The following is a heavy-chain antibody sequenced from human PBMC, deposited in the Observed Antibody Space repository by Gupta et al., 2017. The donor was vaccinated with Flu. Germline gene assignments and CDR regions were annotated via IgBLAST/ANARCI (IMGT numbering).Heavy chain of an antibody. CDR1: GYTFTAYY. CDR2: INPHSGST. V-gene: IGHV1-2*06. CDR3: AREKYCSTASCYRWFDP. J-gene: IGHJ5*02. Sequence: QVQLVQSGAEVKKPGASVKVSCKASGYTFTAYYIPWVRQAPGQGLEWMGRINPHSGSTNYEQKFQGRVTMTMDTSISTAYMDLSRLRSDDTAIYYCAREKYCSTASCYRWFDPWGQGTLVTVSS. D-gene: IGHD2-2*02.